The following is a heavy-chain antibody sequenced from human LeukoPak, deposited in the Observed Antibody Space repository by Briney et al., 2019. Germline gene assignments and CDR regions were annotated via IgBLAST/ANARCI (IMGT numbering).Heavy chain of an antibody. V-gene: IGHV4-34*01. J-gene: IGHJ6*03. CDR1: GGSFSGYY. CDR2: INHSGST. Sequence: SETLSLTCAVYGGSFSGYYWSLIRQPPGKGLEWIGEINHSGSTNYNPSLKSRVTISVDTSKNQFSLKLSSVTAADTAVYYCARGRHCSSTSCYRIRYYYYYMDVWGKGTTVTVSS. D-gene: IGHD2-2*01. CDR3: ARGRHCSSTSCYRIRYYYYYMDV.